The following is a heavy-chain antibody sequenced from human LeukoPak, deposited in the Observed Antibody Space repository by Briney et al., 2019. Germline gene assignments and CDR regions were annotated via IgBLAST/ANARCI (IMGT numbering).Heavy chain of an antibody. CDR1: GFTFGSYW. D-gene: IGHD3-10*02. CDR3: AELGITMIGGV. J-gene: IGHJ6*04. Sequence: GGSLRPSCAASGFTFGSYWMTWVRQAPGKGLEWVANIKQDGSEKYYVGSVKGRFTISRDNAKNSLYLQMNSLRAEDTAVYYCAELGITMIGGVWGKGTTVTISS. CDR2: IKQDGSEK. V-gene: IGHV3-7*01.